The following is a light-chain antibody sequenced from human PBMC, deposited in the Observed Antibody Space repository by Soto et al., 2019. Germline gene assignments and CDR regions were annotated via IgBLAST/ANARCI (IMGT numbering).Light chain of an antibody. CDR2: DVS. J-gene: IGLJ2*01. Sequence: QSVLTQPASVSGSPGQSITITCTGTRSDIGAYNFVSWYQQHPGEVPKLMLYDVSIRPSGVSNRFSGSKSGNTASLTISGLQAEDEAEYYCTSWTTSTTMIFGGGTKLTVL. V-gene: IGLV2-14*03. CDR1: RSDIGAYNF. CDR3: TSWTTSTTMI.